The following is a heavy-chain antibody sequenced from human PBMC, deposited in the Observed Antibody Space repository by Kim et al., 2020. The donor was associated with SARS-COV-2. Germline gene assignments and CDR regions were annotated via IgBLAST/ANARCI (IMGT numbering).Heavy chain of an antibody. J-gene: IGHJ6*02. CDR1: GFTFSGYG. Sequence: GGSLRLSCAASGFTFSGYGMHWVRQAPGKGLEWVAVIWYDGSNKYYADSVKGRFTISRDNSKNTLYLQMNSLRAEDTAVYYCARDEETIFGVVIIDSYYYGMDVWGQGTTVTVSS. V-gene: IGHV3-33*01. CDR2: IWYDGSNK. CDR3: ARDEETIFGVVIIDSYYYGMDV. D-gene: IGHD3-3*01.